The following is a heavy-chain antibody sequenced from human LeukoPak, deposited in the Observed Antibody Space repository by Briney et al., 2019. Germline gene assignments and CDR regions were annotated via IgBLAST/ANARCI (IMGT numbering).Heavy chain of an antibody. V-gene: IGHV3-23*01. J-gene: IGHJ3*02. Sequence: GGSLRLSCAASGFTFSSYAMSWVRQAPGKGLEWVSAISGSGGSTYYADSVKGRFTISRDNSKNTLYLQMNSLRAEDTAVYYCAKDRDIVVVVAADAFDIRGQGTMVTVSS. CDR1: GFTFSSYA. D-gene: IGHD2-15*01. CDR3: AKDRDIVVVVAADAFDI. CDR2: ISGSGGST.